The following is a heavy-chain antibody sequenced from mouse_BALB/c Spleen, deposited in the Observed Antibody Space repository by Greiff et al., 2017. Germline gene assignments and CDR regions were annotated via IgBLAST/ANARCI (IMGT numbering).Heavy chain of an antibody. Sequence: VQLQQSGPELVKPGASVKISCKASGYTFTDYNMHWVKQSHGKSLEWIGYIYPYNGGTGYNQKFKSKATLTVDNSSSTAYMELRSLTSEDSAVYYCAQYGNLAWFAYWGQGTLVTVSA. D-gene: IGHD2-10*02. V-gene: IGHV1S29*02. CDR1: GYTFTDYN. CDR2: IYPYNGGT. J-gene: IGHJ3*01. CDR3: AQYGNLAWFAY.